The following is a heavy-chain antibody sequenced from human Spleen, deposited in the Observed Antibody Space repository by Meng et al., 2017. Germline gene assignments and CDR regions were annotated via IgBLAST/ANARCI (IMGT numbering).Heavy chain of an antibody. V-gene: IGHV3-74*01. CDR3: ARDYSYSSSWYDVYFDY. D-gene: IGHD6-13*01. CDR1: GFTFSSYW. Sequence: GESLKISCAASGFTFSSYWMHWVRQAPGKGLVWVSRINSDGSSTSYADSVKGRFTISRDNAKNTLYLQMNSLRAEDTAVYYCARDYSYSSSWYDVYFDYWGQGTLVTVSS. J-gene: IGHJ4*02. CDR2: INSDGSST.